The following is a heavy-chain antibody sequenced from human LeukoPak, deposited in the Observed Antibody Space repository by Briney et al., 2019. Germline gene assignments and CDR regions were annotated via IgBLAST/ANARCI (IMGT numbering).Heavy chain of an antibody. J-gene: IGHJ3*02. Sequence: ASVKVSCKASGYTFTGYYMHWVRHAPGQGLEWIGWINPNIGGTNYAQKFQGRVTMTRDTSISTAYIELSRARSAAMSVYSCARAAGGSDNSYNDDFDIWGKGTTVTVSS. CDR3: ARAAGGSDNSYNDDFDI. V-gene: IGHV1-2*02. CDR1: GYTFTGYY. CDR2: INPNIGGT. D-gene: IGHD6-13*01.